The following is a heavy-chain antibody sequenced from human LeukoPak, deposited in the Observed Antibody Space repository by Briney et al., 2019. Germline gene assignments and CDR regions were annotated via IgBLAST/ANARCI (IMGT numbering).Heavy chain of an antibody. CDR2: IKVDGSER. D-gene: IGHD1-7*01. Sequence: GGSLRLSCAASGFTFSKTWMSWVRQAPGKGLEWVANIKVDGSERYYVDSVKGRFTISRDNAKNSLYLQMNSLRAEDRAIYYCARDWNYGFDYWGQGTLVTVSS. CDR1: GFTFSKTW. V-gene: IGHV3-7*01. CDR3: ARDWNYGFDY. J-gene: IGHJ4*02.